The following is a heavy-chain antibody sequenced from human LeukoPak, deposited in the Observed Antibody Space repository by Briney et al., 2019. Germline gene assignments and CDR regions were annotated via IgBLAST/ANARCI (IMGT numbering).Heavy chain of an antibody. CDR2: VYYSGST. J-gene: IGHJ4*02. Sequence: SETLSLTCTVSGGSISSYYWSWIRQPPGKGLEWIGYVYYSGSTTYNPSLKSRVSISVDTSKNQFSLKLSSVTAADTAVYYCARGVAGTGLGGAFDYWGQGTLVTVSS. D-gene: IGHD1-1*01. V-gene: IGHV4-59*01. CDR1: GGSISSYY. CDR3: ARGVAGTGLGGAFDY.